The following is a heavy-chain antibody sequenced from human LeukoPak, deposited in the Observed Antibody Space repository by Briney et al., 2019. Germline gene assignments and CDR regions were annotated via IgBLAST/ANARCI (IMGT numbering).Heavy chain of an antibody. CDR3: VRRPYSSSWYRVYYFDY. CDR1: GVSISSYY. CDR2: IYYSGST. V-gene: IGHV4-59*05. Sequence: SETLSLTCTVSGVSISSYYWSWIRQPPGKGLEWIGSIYYSGSTYYNPSLKSRVTISVDTSKNQFSLKLSSVTAADTAVYYCVRRPYSSSWYRVYYFDYWGQGTLVTVSS. J-gene: IGHJ4*02. D-gene: IGHD6-13*01.